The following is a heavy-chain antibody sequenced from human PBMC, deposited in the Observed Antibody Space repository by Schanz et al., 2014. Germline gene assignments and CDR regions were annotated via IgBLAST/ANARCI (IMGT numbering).Heavy chain of an antibody. Sequence: EVQLLESGGGLVQPGGSLRLSCATSGFSFSSYAINWVRQAPGKGLEWVSGISGSGASTYYADSVKGRFAISRDNSNKTVDLQMYSLRAEDTAVYYCAKAADWPVTRFDPWGQGTRVTVSS. CDR3: AKAADWPVTRFDP. CDR1: GFSFSSYA. CDR2: ISGSGAST. D-gene: IGHD3-9*01. V-gene: IGHV3-23*01. J-gene: IGHJ5*02.